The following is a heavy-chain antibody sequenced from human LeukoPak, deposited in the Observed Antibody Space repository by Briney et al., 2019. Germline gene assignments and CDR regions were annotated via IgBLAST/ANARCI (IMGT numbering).Heavy chain of an antibody. CDR1: GFTFSSYW. CDR3: ARLYYYDSSGPLLDY. J-gene: IGHJ4*02. Sequence: GGSLRLSCAASGFTFSSYWMSWVRQAPGKGLEWVANIKQDGSEKYYVDSVKGRFTISRDNAKNSLYLQMNSLRAEDTAVYYCARLYYYDSSGPLLDYWGQGTLVTVSS. V-gene: IGHV3-7*01. CDR2: IKQDGSEK. D-gene: IGHD3-22*01.